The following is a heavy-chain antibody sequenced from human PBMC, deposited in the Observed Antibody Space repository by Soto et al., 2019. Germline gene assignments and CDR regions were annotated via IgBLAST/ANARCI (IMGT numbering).Heavy chain of an antibody. Sequence: PSETLSLTCTVSGGSISSHYWSWIRQPPGKGLEWIGYIYNSGSTNYNPSLKSRVTISVDTSKNQFALKLTSVTAADTAVYYCARAPSIAVAGRYYYYYGMDVWGQGTTVTVSS. J-gene: IGHJ6*02. CDR2: IYNSGST. CDR3: ARAPSIAVAGRYYYYYGMDV. D-gene: IGHD6-19*01. CDR1: GGSISSHY. V-gene: IGHV4-59*11.